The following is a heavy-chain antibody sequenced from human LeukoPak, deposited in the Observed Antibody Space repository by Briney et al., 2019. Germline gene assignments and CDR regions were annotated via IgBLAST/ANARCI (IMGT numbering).Heavy chain of an antibody. D-gene: IGHD3-22*01. CDR1: GYIFTGYY. CDR3: ARVPNYYDSSGYSDY. J-gene: IGHJ4*02. Sequence: ASVKVSCKASGYIFTGYYMHWVRRAPGQGLEWMGWINPNSGGTNYAQKFQGRVTMTRDTSISTAYMELSRLRSDDTAVYYCARVPNYYDSSGYSDYWGQGTLVTVSS. CDR2: INPNSGGT. V-gene: IGHV1-2*02.